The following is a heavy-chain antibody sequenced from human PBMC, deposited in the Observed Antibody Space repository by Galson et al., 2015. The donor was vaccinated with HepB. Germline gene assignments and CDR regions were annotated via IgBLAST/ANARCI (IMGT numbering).Heavy chain of an antibody. CDR1: GFPFSTYT. J-gene: IGHJ6*02. D-gene: IGHD6-6*01. CDR3: AKDRNSTSPGTYGMDV. CDR2: ISGSGGTT. Sequence: FLRLSCAASGFPFSTYTMSWVRQAPGKGLEWVSAISGSGGTTYYADSVRGRFTISRDNTKRTLYLQMNRLRGEDTALYYCAKDRNSTSPGTYGMDVWGQGTTVTVFS. V-gene: IGHV3-23*01.